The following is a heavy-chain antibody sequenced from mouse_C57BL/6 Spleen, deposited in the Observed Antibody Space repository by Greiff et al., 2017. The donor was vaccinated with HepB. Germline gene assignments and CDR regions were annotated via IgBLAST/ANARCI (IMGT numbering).Heavy chain of an antibody. CDR2: ISSGGSYT. Sequence: EVQLVESGGDLVKPGGSLKLSCAASGFTFSSYGMSWVRQTPDKRLEWVATISSGGSYTYYPDSVKGRFTISRDNAKNTLYLQMSSLKSEDTAMYYCARHVTTVVDTFAYWGQGTLVTVSA. J-gene: IGHJ3*01. CDR1: GFTFSSYG. V-gene: IGHV5-6*01. CDR3: ARHVTTVVDTFAY. D-gene: IGHD1-1*01.